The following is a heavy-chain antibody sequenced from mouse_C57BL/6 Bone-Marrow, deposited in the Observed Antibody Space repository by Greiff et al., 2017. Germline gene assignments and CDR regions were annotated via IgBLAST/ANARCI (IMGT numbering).Heavy chain of an antibody. Sequence: EVQLQQSGAELVRPGASVKLSCTASGFNITDDYMHWVKQRPEQGLEWIGWIAPANGYTEYAPKFQGKATLTATTSSNTAYLQLSSLTSEDTAVYYCTTPTLVGGLDYWGQGTLVTVSA. J-gene: IGHJ3*01. D-gene: IGHD1-1*01. CDR1: GFNITDDY. V-gene: IGHV14-4*01. CDR2: IAPANGYT. CDR3: TTPTLVGGLDY.